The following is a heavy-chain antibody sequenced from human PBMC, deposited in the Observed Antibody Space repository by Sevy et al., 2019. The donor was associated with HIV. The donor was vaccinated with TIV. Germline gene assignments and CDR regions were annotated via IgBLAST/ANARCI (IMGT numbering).Heavy chain of an antibody. CDR1: GFTFRNYG. CDR3: ARDQGKDAPMDV. CDR2: IWHDGKNK. Sequence: GGSLRLSCVASGFTFRNYGMHWVRQAPGKGLEWVAVIWHDGKNKNYAESVKGRFTIFRDNFKNTLYLEMNSLRVEDTAVFYCARDQGKDAPMDVWGQGTTVTVSS. D-gene: IGHD6-13*01. V-gene: IGHV3-33*01. J-gene: IGHJ6*02.